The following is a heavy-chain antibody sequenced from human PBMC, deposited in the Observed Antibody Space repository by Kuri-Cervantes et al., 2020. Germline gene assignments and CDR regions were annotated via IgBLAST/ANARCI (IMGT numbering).Heavy chain of an antibody. CDR3: ATHEYGDYPYYYYGMDV. J-gene: IGHJ6*02. V-gene: IGHV4-30-2*01. D-gene: IGHD4-17*01. Sequence: SETLSLTCTVSGGSISSGGYSWSWIRQPPGKGLEWIGYIYHSGSTNYNPSLKSRVTISVDTSKNQFSLKLSSVTAADTAVYYCATHEYGDYPYYYYGMDVWGQGTTVTVSS. CDR2: IYHSGST. CDR1: GGSISSGGYS.